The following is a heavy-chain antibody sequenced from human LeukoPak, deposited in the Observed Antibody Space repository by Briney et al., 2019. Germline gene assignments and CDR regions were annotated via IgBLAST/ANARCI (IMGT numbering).Heavy chain of an antibody. Sequence: ASVKVSCKASGYTFNNYGINWVRQAPGQGLEWMGWINTNTGNPAYAQGFTGRFVFSLDTSVSTAYLQISTLRAEDTAVYYCARGPYSGMDVWGQGTTVTVSS. CDR3: ARGPYSGMDV. D-gene: IGHD4-11*01. V-gene: IGHV7-4-1*02. CDR1: GYTFNNYG. J-gene: IGHJ6*02. CDR2: INTNTGNP.